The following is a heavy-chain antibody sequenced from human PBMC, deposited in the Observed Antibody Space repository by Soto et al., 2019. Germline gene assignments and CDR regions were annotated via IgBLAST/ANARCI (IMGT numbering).Heavy chain of an antibody. V-gene: IGHV3-30*18. CDR3: AKDREYGDYTINDAFDI. Sequence: GGSLRLSCAASGFTFSSYGMHWVRQAPGKGLEWVAVISYDGSNKYYADSVKGRFTISRDNSKNTLYLQMNSLRAEDTAVYYCAKDREYGDYTINDAFDIWGQGTMVTVSS. CDR2: ISYDGSNK. CDR1: GFTFSSYG. J-gene: IGHJ3*02. D-gene: IGHD4-17*01.